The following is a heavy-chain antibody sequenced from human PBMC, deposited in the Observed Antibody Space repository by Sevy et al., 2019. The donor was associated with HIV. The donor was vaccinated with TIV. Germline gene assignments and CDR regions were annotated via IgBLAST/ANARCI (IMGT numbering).Heavy chain of an antibody. CDR3: AKDQGEWLVPVGFDY. Sequence: GGSLRLSCAASGFTFSSYAMSWVRQAPGKGLEWVSAISGSGGSTYYAHSVKGRFTISRDNSKNTLYLQMNSLRAEDTAVYYCAKDQGEWLVPVGFDYWGQGTLVTVSS. J-gene: IGHJ4*02. V-gene: IGHV3-23*01. CDR1: GFTFSSYA. CDR2: ISGSGGST. D-gene: IGHD6-19*01.